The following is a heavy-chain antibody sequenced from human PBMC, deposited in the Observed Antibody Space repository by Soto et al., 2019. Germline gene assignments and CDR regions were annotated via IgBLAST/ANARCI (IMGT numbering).Heavy chain of an antibody. CDR1: GFTFSSYA. CDR2: ISYDGSNK. Sequence: QVQLVESGGGVVQPGRSLRLSCAASGFTFSSYAMHWVRQAPGKGLEWVAVISYDGSNKYYADSVKGRFTISRDNSKNTLYLQMNSLRAEDTAVYYCAREQYSYGNYYGMDVGGQGSTVTVSS. J-gene: IGHJ6*02. CDR3: AREQYSYGNYYGMDV. D-gene: IGHD5-18*01. V-gene: IGHV3-30-3*01.